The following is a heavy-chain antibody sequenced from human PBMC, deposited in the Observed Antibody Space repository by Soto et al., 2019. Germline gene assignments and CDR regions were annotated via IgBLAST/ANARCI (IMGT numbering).Heavy chain of an antibody. CDR3: AKGRARGVAGKWSESIDY. J-gene: IGHJ4*02. D-gene: IGHD6-19*01. Sequence: EVQLLESGGGLVQPGGSLRLSCAASGFTFSSYAMSWVRQAPGKGLEWVSASSGSGGSTYYADSVKGRFTISRDNSKNTLYLQMNSLRAEDTAVYYCAKGRARGVAGKWSESIDYGGQGTLVTVSS. CDR1: GFTFSSYA. CDR2: SSGSGGST. V-gene: IGHV3-23*01.